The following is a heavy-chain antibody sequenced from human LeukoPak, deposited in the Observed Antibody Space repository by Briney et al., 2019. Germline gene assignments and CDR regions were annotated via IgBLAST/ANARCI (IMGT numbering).Heavy chain of an antibody. CDR2: IYYSGST. CDR3: ARLYYYDSSGYLIQYFDY. V-gene: IGHV4-31*11. CDR1: GGSFSGYY. Sequence: LSLTCAVYGGSFSGYYWSWIRQHPGKGLEWIGYIYYSGSTYYNPSLKSRVTISVDTSKNQFSLKLSSVTAADTAVYYCARLYYYDSSGYLIQYFDYWGQGTLVTVSS. J-gene: IGHJ4*02. D-gene: IGHD3-22*01.